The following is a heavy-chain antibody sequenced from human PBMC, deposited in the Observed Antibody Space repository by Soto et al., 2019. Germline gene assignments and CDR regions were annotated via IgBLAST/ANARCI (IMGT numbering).Heavy chain of an antibody. Sequence: SETLSLTCTVSGGSISSYYWSWIRQPPGKGLEWIGYIYYSGSTNYNPSLKSRVTISVDTSKNQFSLKLSSVTAADTAVYYCARAEQQLAPNFDYWGQGTLVTVSS. CDR1: GGSISSYY. CDR3: ARAEQQLAPNFDY. D-gene: IGHD6-13*01. CDR2: IYYSGST. J-gene: IGHJ4*02. V-gene: IGHV4-59*01.